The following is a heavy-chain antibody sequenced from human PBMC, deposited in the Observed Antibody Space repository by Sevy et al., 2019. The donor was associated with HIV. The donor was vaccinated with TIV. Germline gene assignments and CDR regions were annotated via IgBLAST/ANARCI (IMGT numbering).Heavy chain of an antibody. CDR2: VDNDGSGT. D-gene: IGHD2-8*01. Sequence: GGSLRLSCAASGFTFTNYWMHWVRQAPGKGLVWVSRVDNDGSGTNYADSVKGRFTIFRDNAKNTVYLQMNSLSAEDTAVYYCTRDMYGIDYWGQGTLVTVSS. V-gene: IGHV3-74*01. J-gene: IGHJ4*02. CDR1: GFTFTNYW. CDR3: TRDMYGIDY.